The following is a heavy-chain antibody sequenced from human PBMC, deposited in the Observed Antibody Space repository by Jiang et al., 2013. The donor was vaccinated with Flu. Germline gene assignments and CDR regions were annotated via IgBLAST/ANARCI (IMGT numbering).Heavy chain of an antibody. J-gene: IGHJ5*02. D-gene: IGHD6-13*01. CDR1: GYTFTSYV. CDR2: INTNTGNP. Sequence: KVSCKASGYTFTSYVMNWVRQAPGQGLEWMGWINTNTGNPTYAQGFTGRFVLSLDTSVSTAYLQISSLKAEDTAVYYCARASYAAAGTIWFDPWGQGTLVTVSS. V-gene: IGHV7-4-1*02. CDR3: ARASYAAAGTIWFDP.